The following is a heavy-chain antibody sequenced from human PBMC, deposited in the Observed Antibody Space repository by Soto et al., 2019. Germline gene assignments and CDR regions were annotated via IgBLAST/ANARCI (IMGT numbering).Heavy chain of an antibody. CDR3: AKHSGGSCYSSFDY. V-gene: IGHV3-23*01. J-gene: IGHJ4*02. CDR2: ISGSGDTT. D-gene: IGHD2-15*01. CDR1: GFTFSNYA. Sequence: EVQLLESGGGLVQPGGSLRLSCAAAGFTFSNYALSWVRQAPGKGLEWVSGISGSGDTTYYADSVKGRFTVSRDNSKNTLYLQMNSLSAEDTAVYYCAKHSGGSCYSSFDYWGQGTLVTVSS.